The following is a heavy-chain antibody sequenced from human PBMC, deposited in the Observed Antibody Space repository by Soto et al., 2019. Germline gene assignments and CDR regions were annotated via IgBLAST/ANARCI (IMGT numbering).Heavy chain of an antibody. Sequence: QVPLVQSGAEVKKPGSSVKVSCKASGGTFSSYAISWVRQAPGQGLEWMGGIIPLFRTSNYAYKFQGRVTVTADESTSTVYLELRSLRSDDTAVYYCARVDGGNIDYWGKGTLVTISS. CDR3: ARVDGGNIDY. CDR1: GGTFSSYA. J-gene: IGHJ4*02. D-gene: IGHD3-16*01. V-gene: IGHV1-69*01. CDR2: IIPLFRTS.